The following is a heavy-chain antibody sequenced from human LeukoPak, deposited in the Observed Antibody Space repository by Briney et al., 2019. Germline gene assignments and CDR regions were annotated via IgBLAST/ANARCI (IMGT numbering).Heavy chain of an antibody. J-gene: IGHJ4*02. CDR2: IKWSGGST. V-gene: IGHV3-20*04. CDR1: GFAFDEHV. Sequence: GDSLRLSCTASGFAFDEHVMSWVRQVPGKGLEWVSGIKWSGGSTGHADPLRGRFTISRDNAKNSLYLQMDSLRAEDTALYYCARAPITSPFYFDYWGQGTLVTVSS. CDR3: ARAPITSPFYFDY. D-gene: IGHD2-2*01.